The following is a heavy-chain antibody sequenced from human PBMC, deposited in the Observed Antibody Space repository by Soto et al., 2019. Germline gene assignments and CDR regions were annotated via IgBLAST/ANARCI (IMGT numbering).Heavy chain of an antibody. J-gene: IGHJ6*02. CDR3: GKYSGSYPVCNGMNL. Sequence: GGSLRLSCAASGFPFSTSAMNWVRQAPGKGLEWVSIISGTSDAAHYAESVKGRFTSSRDNSKNTLYLQMNSLRAEDTAVYYCGKYSGSYPVCNGMNLWGQGTAGTVS. D-gene: IGHD1-26*01. V-gene: IGHV3-23*01. CDR2: ISGTSDAA. CDR1: GFPFSTSA.